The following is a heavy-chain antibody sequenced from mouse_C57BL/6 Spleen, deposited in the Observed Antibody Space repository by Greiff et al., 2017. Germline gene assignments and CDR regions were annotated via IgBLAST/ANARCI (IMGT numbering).Heavy chain of an antibody. CDR1: GFNIKDDY. Sequence: VQLQQSGAELVRPGASVTLSCTASGFNIKDDYMHWVKQRPEQGLEWIGWIDPENGDTEYASKFQGKATITADTSSNTAYLQLSSLTSEDTAVYYCTTKLSFAYWGQGTLVTVSA. CDR2: IDPENGDT. J-gene: IGHJ3*01. CDR3: TTKLSFAY. V-gene: IGHV14-4*01.